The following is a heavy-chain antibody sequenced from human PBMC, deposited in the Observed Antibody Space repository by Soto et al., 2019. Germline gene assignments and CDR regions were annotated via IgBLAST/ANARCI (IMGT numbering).Heavy chain of an antibody. CDR3: ARSEVPDAMVGWFDP. Sequence: QVQLVQSGAEVKKPGASVKVSCKTSGFSLSSDGINWVRRAPGQALEWLGWISPYYDSINYAQKFQGRVTLTTDTSTNKAYRELRSLRSDATDDYYCARSEVPDAMVGWFDPWGQGTLVTVSS. J-gene: IGHJ5*02. V-gene: IGHV1-18*01. D-gene: IGHD2-2*01. CDR2: ISPYYDSI. CDR1: GFSLSSDG.